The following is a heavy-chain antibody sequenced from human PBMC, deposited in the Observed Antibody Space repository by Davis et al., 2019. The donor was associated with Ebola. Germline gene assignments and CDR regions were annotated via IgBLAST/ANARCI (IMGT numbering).Heavy chain of an antibody. CDR3: ARETAAGDFDP. CDR1: GFMLSGYT. CDR2: ISSSSYI. J-gene: IGHJ5*02. V-gene: IGHV3-69-1*01. Sequence: GESLKISCATSGFMLSGYTMNWVRQAPGKGLEWVSSISSSSYIDYADSVKGRFTISRDNAKNSLYLQMISLRAGDTAVYYCARETAAGDFDPWGQGTLVTVSS. D-gene: IGHD6-25*01.